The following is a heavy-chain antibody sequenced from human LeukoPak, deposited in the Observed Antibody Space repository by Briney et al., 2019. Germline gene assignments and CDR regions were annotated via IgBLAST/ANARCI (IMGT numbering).Heavy chain of an antibody. CDR2: INQDGSAK. Sequence: GGSLRLSCVAPGFSSSDYWMNWVRQAPGKGLEWLANINQDGSAKYYVDSVKGRFTFSRDNAMNSLFLQMNSLRAEDTAVYYCARDVHGGAFDYWGQGTLVTVSS. V-gene: IGHV3-7*01. D-gene: IGHD4-23*01. J-gene: IGHJ4*02. CDR3: ARDVHGGAFDY. CDR1: GFSSSDYW.